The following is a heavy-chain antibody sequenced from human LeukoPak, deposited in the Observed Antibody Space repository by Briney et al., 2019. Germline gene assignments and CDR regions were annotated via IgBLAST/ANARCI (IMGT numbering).Heavy chain of an antibody. CDR3: ATDTPGLQDFDC. V-gene: IGHV3-48*03. Sequence: PGGSLRLSCAVSGFTFSSYEMNWVRQAPGKGLEWVSYIGISDSVTSYADSVKGRFTISRDNAKNSLYLQLNSLRVEDTAVYYCATDTPGLQDFDCWGQGTLVTVSS. J-gene: IGHJ4*02. CDR2: IGISDSVT. CDR1: GFTFSSYE.